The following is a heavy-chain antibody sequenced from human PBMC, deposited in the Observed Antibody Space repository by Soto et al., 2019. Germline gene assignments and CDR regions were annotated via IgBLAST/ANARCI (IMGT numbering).Heavy chain of an antibody. CDR3: ATAEVDY. Sequence: HPGGSLRLSCAVAGYTFGNHWMHWVRQAPGKGLEWVSRMNSDGSIINYADSVKGRFAVPRDNAKNTLYLQMNSLRVEDTAVYYCATAEVDYWGPGTLVTVSS. V-gene: IGHV3-74*01. J-gene: IGHJ4*02. CDR1: GYTFGNHW. CDR2: MNSDGSII.